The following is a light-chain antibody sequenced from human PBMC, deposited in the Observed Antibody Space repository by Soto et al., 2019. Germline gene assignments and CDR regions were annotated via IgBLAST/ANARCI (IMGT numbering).Light chain of an antibody. CDR2: DAT. CDR1: QSVSSF. Sequence: EIVLTQSPATLSLSPGESATLSCRTSQSVSSFLDWYQQKLGQSPRLLIYDATHRATGIPARFSGSGVGRNFSLTISSLAPEDSAVYYCQQRINWPLTFGGGTRVEIK. CDR3: QQRINWPLT. V-gene: IGKV3-11*02. J-gene: IGKJ4*01.